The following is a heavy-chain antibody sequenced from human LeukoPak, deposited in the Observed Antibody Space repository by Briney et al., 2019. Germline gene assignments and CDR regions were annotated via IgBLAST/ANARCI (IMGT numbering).Heavy chain of an antibody. D-gene: IGHD5-18*01. CDR2: INHSGST. J-gene: IGHJ5*02. Sequence: PSETLSLTCAVYGGSFSGYYWSWIRQPPGKGLEWIGEINHSGSTNYNPSLKSRVTISVDTSKNQFSPKLSSVTAADTAVYYCARVTAMAANNWFDPWGQGTLVTVSS. CDR3: ARVTAMAANNWFDP. V-gene: IGHV4-34*01. CDR1: GGSFSGYY.